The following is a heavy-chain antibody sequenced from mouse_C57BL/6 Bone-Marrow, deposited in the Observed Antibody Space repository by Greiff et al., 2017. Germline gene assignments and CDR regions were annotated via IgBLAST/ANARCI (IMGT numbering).Heavy chain of an antibody. V-gene: IGHV1-82*01. J-gene: IGHJ3*01. Sequence: VQLQQSGPELVKPGASVKISCKASGYASSSSWMNWVKQRPGKGLEWIGRIYPGDGDTNNNGKFKGKATLAADKSSSTAYMQLSSLTSEDSAVYFCARSGRAQAKSWFAYWGQGTLVTVSA. CDR3: ARSGRAQAKSWFAY. D-gene: IGHD3-2*02. CDR2: IYPGDGDT. CDR1: GYASSSSW.